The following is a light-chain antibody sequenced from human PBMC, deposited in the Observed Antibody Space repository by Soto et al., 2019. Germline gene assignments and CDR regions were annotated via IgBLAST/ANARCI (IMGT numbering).Light chain of an antibody. V-gene: IGKV3-20*01. CDR2: AAS. J-gene: IGKJ1*01. Sequence: EIVLTQSPGTLSLSPGERATLSCRASQSVRNNYLAWYQQRPGQAPRLLIYAASSRATGIPDRFSGSGSGTDFTLTISRLEPEDFAVYYCQQYGTSPRTLGQGTKVDIK. CDR3: QQYGTSPRT. CDR1: QSVRNNY.